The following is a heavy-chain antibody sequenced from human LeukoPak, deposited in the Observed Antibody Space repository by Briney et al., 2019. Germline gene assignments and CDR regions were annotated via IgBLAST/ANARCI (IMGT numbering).Heavy chain of an antibody. Sequence: SVTVSYQLCVYSLTELSMHWVRQAPGRGLEWMGGFDPDDGETPLFAQKFQGRVSMTEDTSTDTPYMELSSLSSEDTAVYYCATGTIYCSSCSGDYWGQGTLVTVSS. D-gene: IGHD2-2*01. V-gene: IGHV1-24*01. J-gene: IGHJ4*02. CDR2: FDPDDGET. CDR3: ATGTIYCSSCSGDY. CDR1: VYSLTELS.